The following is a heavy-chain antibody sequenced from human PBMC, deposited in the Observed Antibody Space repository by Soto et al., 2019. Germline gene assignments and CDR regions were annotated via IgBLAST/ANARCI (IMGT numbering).Heavy chain of an antibody. CDR3: SRHDYSDRAFDL. D-gene: IGHD3-22*01. CDR1: GGSVGSCAYY. CDR2: IKYSGDT. J-gene: IGHJ3*01. V-gene: IGHV4-61*08. Sequence: SETLSLTCIVSGGSVGSCAYYWSWIRQPPGNALEWIGYIKYSGDTNYNSSLKSRVTISVDMSRNRFSLKLTSVNAADTAFYYCSRHDYSDRAFDLWGQGTMVTV.